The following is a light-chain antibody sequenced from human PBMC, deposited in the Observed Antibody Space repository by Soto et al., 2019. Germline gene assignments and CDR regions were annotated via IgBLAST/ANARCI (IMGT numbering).Light chain of an antibody. J-gene: IGKJ4*01. CDR3: QQYDSYPLT. V-gene: IGKV1-5*03. CDR1: QSISSW. CDR2: KAS. Sequence: DIQMTRSPSTLSASVGDRVTITCRASQSISSWLAWYQQKPGKAPNLLIYKASSLESGVPSRFSGSGSATEFTLTVSSLQPDDFATYYCQQYDSYPLTSGGGTKVDIK.